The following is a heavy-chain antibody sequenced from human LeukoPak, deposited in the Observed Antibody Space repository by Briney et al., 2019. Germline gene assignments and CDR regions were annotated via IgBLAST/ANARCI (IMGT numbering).Heavy chain of an antibody. D-gene: IGHD3-3*01. CDR3: AKEFDFWRTIPDY. V-gene: IGHV3-30*18. CDR1: GFTFSIYG. Sequence: GRSLRLSCAASGFTFSIYGMHWVRQPPSKGLGWVAVISYDGSNKYYADSVKGRFTISRDNSKNTLYLQMNSLRAEDTAVYYCAKEFDFWRTIPDYWGQGTLVTVSS. CDR2: ISYDGSNK. J-gene: IGHJ4*02.